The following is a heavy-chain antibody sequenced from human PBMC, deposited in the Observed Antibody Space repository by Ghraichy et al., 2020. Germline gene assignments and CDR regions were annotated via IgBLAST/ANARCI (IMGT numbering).Heavy chain of an antibody. V-gene: IGHV3-53*01. CDR3: ARGYSSSPDAFDI. CDR2: IYSGGST. Sequence: GGSLRLSCAASGFTVSSNYMSWVRQAPGKGLEWVSVIYSGGSTYYADSVKGRFTISRDNSKNTLYLQMNSLRAEDTAVYYCARGYSSSPDAFDIWGQGTMVTVSS. CDR1: GFTVSSNY. D-gene: IGHD6-13*01. J-gene: IGHJ3*02.